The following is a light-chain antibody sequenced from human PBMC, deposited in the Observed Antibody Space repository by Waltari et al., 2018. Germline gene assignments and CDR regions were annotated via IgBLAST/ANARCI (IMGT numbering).Light chain of an antibody. J-gene: IGLJ2*01. Sequence: QSVLTQPPAASGTPGQRVTISCAGSTSTIGPHSVNWYQKFPGAAPKLLIYRINQRPAGVPDRFSGSKSGTSASLVISGLRSEDEADYFCAGWDDNLSVVFGGGTKLTVL. CDR2: RIN. V-gene: IGLV1-47*01. CDR3: AGWDDNLSVV. CDR1: TSTIGPHS.